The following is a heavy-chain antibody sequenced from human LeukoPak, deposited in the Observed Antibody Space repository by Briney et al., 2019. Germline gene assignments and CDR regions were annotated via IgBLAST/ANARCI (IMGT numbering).Heavy chain of an antibody. CDR1: GFTFSSYA. CDR2: ISGSGGST. Sequence: GGSLRLSCAASGFTFSSYAMSWVRQAPGKGLEWVSAISGSGGSTYYADSVKGRFTNSRDNSKNTLYLQMNSLRAEDTAVYYCAKWYYYDSSGYSLDYWGQGTLVTVSS. D-gene: IGHD3-22*01. V-gene: IGHV3-23*01. CDR3: AKWYYYDSSGYSLDY. J-gene: IGHJ4*02.